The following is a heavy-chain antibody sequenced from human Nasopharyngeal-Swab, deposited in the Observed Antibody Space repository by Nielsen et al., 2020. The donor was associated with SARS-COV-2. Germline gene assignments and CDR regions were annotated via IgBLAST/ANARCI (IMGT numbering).Heavy chain of an antibody. CDR1: GGSVSSGSYY. Sequence: SETLSLTCTVSGGSVSSGSYYWSWIRQPPGKGLEWIGYIYYSGSTNYNPSVKSRVTISVDTSKNQFSLKLSSVTAADTAVYYCARGGITIFGVVTQFDPWGQGTLVTVSS. CDR2: IYYSGST. V-gene: IGHV4-61*01. D-gene: IGHD3-3*01. CDR3: ARGGITIFGVVTQFDP. J-gene: IGHJ5*02.